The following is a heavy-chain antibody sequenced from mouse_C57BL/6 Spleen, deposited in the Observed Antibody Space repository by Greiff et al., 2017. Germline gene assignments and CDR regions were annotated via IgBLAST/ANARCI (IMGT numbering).Heavy chain of an antibody. CDR3: TRSWLTGTMYFDY. V-gene: IGHV1-5*01. CDR1: GYTFTSYW. J-gene: IGHJ2*01. CDR2: IYPGNSDT. D-gene: IGHD4-1*01. Sequence: EVQLQQSGTVLARPGASVKMSCKTSGYTFTSYWMHWVKQRPGQGLEWIGAIYPGNSDTSYNQKFKGKAKLTAVTSASTAYMELSSLTNEDSAVYYCTRSWLTGTMYFDYWGQGTTLTVSS.